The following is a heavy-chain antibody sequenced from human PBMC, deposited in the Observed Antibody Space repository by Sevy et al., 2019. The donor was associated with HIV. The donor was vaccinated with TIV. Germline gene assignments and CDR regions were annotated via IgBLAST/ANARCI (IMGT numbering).Heavy chain of an antibody. CDR2: IYFTGNT. CDR1: GGSISSYF. Sequence: SETLSLTCSVSGGSISSYFWTWVRQSPGKGLEWIGNIYFTGNTDYRPSLKSRFTLSLDTSKSQFSLTLKSVTAADTAIYFCARDSTTRPGVLDYWGQGTLVTVSS. CDR3: ARDSTTRPGVLDY. J-gene: IGHJ4*02. V-gene: IGHV4-59*01. D-gene: IGHD1-1*01.